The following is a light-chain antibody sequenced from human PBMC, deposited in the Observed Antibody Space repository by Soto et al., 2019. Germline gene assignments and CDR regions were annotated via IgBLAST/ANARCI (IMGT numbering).Light chain of an antibody. J-gene: IGKJ1*01. CDR2: DAS. CDR3: QQYGSSPRT. Sequence: EIVLTQSPGTLSLSPGERATLSCRASQSLSSSQLAWYQQKPGQAPRLLIHDASSRATGISDRFTGSGSGTDCTLTITTLEPEDFAVYYCQQYGSSPRTFGLGTKVEI. V-gene: IGKV3-20*01. CDR1: QSLSSSQ.